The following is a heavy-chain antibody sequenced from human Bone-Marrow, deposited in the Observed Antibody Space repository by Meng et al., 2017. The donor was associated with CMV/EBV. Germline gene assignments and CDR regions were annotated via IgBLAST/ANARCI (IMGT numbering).Heavy chain of an antibody. V-gene: IGHV3-21*01. Sequence: GGSLRLSCAASGFTFSSYSMNWVRQAPGKGLEWVSSISSSSSYIYYADSVKGRFTISRDNAKNLLYLQMNSLRVEDTAVYYCARGLRGSSSPDYYYGMDVWGQGTTVTVSS. CDR2: ISSSSSYI. CDR3: ARGLRGSSSPDYYYGMDV. D-gene: IGHD6-6*01. J-gene: IGHJ6*02. CDR1: GFTFSSYS.